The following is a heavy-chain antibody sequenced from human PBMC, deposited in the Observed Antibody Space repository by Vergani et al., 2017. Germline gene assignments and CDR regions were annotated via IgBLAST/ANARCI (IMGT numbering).Heavy chain of an antibody. V-gene: IGHV1-69*13. Sequence: QVQLVQSGAEVKKPGSSVKVSCKASGGTFSTYAISWVRQAPGQGLEWMGRLIPISGTTNYAQNFQGRVTITADESTSTAYMELSSLRSEDTAVYYCARDRRYCSGGSCYLAYWGQGTLITVSS. CDR1: GGTFSTYA. CDR3: ARDRRYCSGGSCYLAY. CDR2: LIPISGTT. J-gene: IGHJ4*02. D-gene: IGHD2-15*01.